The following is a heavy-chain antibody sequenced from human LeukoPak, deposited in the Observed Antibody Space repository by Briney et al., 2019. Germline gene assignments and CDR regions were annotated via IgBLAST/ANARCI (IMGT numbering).Heavy chain of an antibody. V-gene: IGHV4-59*01. Sequence: SETLSLTCTVSGGSLSSYYWSWIRQPPGKGLEWIGYIYYSGSTNYNPSLKSRVTISVDTSKNQFSLKLSSVTAADTAVYYCARVSPIARYCSSTSCHKGYGMDVWGQGTTVTVSS. D-gene: IGHD2-2*02. CDR2: IYYSGST. CDR3: ARVSPIARYCSSTSCHKGYGMDV. CDR1: GGSLSSYY. J-gene: IGHJ6*02.